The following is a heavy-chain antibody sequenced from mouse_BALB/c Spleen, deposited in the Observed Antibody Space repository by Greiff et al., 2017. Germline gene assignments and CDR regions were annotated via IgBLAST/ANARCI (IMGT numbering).Heavy chain of an antibody. CDR3: TRCYYGSSYWYFDV. D-gene: IGHD1-1*01. CDR2: INPSNGGT. CDR1: GYSFTSYY. V-gene: IGHV1S81*02. Sequence: VQLQQSGAELVKPGASVKLSCKASGYSFTSYYMYWVKQRPGQGLEWIGEINPSNGGTNFNEKFKSKATLTVDKSSSTAYMQLSSLTPEDSAVYYCTRCYYGSSYWYFDVWGAGTTVTVSS. J-gene: IGHJ1*01.